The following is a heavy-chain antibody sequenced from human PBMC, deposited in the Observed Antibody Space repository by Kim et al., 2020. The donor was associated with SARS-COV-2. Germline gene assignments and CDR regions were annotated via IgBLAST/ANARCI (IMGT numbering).Heavy chain of an antibody. CDR2: ISSSSSTI. V-gene: IGHV3-48*02. D-gene: IGHD1-26*01. Sequence: GGSLRLSCAASGFTFSSYSMNWVRQAPGKGLEWVSYISSSSSTIYYADSVKGRFTISRDNAKNSLYLQMNSLRDEDTAVYYCARDSTGGWELLPGPKRGDYWGQGTLVTVSS. J-gene: IGHJ4*02. CDR1: GFTFSSYS. CDR3: ARDSTGGWELLPGPKRGDY.